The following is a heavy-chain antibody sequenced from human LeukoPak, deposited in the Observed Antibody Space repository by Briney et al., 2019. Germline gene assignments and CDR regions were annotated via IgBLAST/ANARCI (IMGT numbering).Heavy chain of an antibody. V-gene: IGHV3-48*03. J-gene: IGHJ5*02. CDR3: ARESGITMVRGVFHP. CDR2: ISSSGRTI. D-gene: IGHD3-10*01. Sequence: PGGSLRLSCAASGFTLSSYEMNWVRQAPGKGLEWVSYISSSGRTIYYADSVKGRFTFSRDNAKNSLYLQMNSLRAEDTAVYYCARESGITMVRGVFHPWGQGTLVTVSS. CDR1: GFTLSSYE.